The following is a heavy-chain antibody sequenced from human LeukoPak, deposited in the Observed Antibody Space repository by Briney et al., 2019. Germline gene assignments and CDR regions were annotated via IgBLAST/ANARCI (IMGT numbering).Heavy chain of an antibody. CDR1: GFTFSSYG. CDR3: AKDLAAAGSLDL. J-gene: IGHJ5*02. D-gene: IGHD6-13*01. CDR2: ISYDGSNK. Sequence: GGSLRLSCAASGFTFSSYGMHWVRQAPGKGLEGVAVISYDGSNKYYADSVKGRFTISRDNSKNTLYLQMNSLRAEDTAVYYCAKDLAAAGSLDLWGQGTLVTVSS. V-gene: IGHV3-30*18.